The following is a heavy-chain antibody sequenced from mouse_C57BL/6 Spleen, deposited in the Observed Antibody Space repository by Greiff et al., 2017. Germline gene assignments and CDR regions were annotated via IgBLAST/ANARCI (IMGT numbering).Heavy chain of an antibody. CDR2: IDPSDSYT. D-gene: IGHD4-1*01. J-gene: IGHJ3*01. CDR3: ARGGVLGRFAY. Sequence: VQLQQPGAELVMPGASVKLSCKASGYTFTSYWMHWVKQRPGQGLEWIGEIDPSDSYTNYNQKFKGKSTLTVDKSSSTAYMQLSSLTSEDSAVYYCARGGVLGRFAYWGQGTLVTVSA. CDR1: GYTFTSYW. V-gene: IGHV1-69*01.